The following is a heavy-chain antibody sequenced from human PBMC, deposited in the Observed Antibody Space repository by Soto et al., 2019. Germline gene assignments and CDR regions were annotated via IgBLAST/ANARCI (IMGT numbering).Heavy chain of an antibody. CDR1: GGSISGNGYY. D-gene: IGHD3-3*01. Sequence: QVQLQESGPGLVKPSQTLSLTCAVSGGSISGNGYYWNWIRQHPGKGLEWIGYISYSGHTFYSPSLKSRVTTSLDTSKNQFSLKLSSVTAADTAIYYCARGSIFGVVLNAFDIWGQGTMVAVSS. CDR3: ARGSIFGVVLNAFDI. J-gene: IGHJ3*02. CDR2: ISYSGHT. V-gene: IGHV4-31*11.